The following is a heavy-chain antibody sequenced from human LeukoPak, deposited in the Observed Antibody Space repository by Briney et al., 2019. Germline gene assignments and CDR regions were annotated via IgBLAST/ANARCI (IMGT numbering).Heavy chain of an antibody. Sequence: SETLSLTCTVSGYSMSRGYYWGWIPQPPGKGLEWDGYIYYSGSPNYNPSLKSRVTISVDTSKNQFSLKLSSVTAADTAVYYCARGEMATIEDAFDIWGQGTMVTVSS. CDR3: ARGEMATIEDAFDI. V-gene: IGHV4-61*01. CDR1: GYSMSRGYY. D-gene: IGHD5-24*01. J-gene: IGHJ3*02. CDR2: IYYSGSP.